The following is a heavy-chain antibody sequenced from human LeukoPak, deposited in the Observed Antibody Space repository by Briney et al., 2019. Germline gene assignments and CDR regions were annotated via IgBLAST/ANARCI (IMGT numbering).Heavy chain of an antibody. D-gene: IGHD3-3*01. CDR2: IYYSGST. V-gene: IGHV4-59*01. CDR3: ARGTEDFWSGDTYYFDY. J-gene: IGHJ4*02. CDR1: GGSIGSYY. Sequence: SETLSLTCTVSGGSIGSYYWSWIRQPPGKGLEWIGYIYYSGSTNYNPSLKSRVTISVDTSKNQFSLKLSSVTAADTAVYYCARGTEDFWSGDTYYFDYWGQGTLVTVSS.